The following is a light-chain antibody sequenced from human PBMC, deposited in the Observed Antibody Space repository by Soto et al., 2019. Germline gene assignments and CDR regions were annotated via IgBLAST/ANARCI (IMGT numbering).Light chain of an antibody. CDR1: ISNMGANYD. CDR3: QSYNNTLGASYV. J-gene: IGLJ1*01. Sequence: QSVLTQPPSVSGAPGQTVTIYCTGSISNMGANYDVHWYQQRPGTAPKLLIFGNNNRPSGVPDRFSGSKSGTSATQAITRLQAEDEGDYYCQSYNNTLGASYVFRTGTKVTVL. CDR2: GNN. V-gene: IGLV1-40*01.